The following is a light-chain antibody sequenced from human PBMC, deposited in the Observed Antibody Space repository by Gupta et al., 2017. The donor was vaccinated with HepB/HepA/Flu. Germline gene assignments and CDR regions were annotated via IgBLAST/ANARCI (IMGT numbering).Light chain of an antibody. CDR2: VNSDGSH. V-gene: IGLV4-69*01. CDR1: SGHSTNA. Sequence: QLVLTQSPSASASLGASVKLTCTLSSGHSTNAIAWHQQHPGKGPRYLMRVNSDGSHTKGDGIPDRFSGSSSGAERYLTISSLQSEDEADYYCQTWGSIIKWVFGGGTMLTVL. CDR3: QTWGSIIKWV. J-gene: IGLJ3*02.